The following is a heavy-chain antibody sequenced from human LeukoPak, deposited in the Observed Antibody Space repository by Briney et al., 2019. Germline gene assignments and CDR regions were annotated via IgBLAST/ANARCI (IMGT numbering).Heavy chain of an antibody. J-gene: IGHJ5*02. CDR3: ARTFLWFGDPNWFDP. Sequence: SETLSLTCTVSGGSISSHYWSWIRQPPGKGLEWIGYIYYSGSTNYTNYNPSLKSRVTMSVDTSKNQFSLKLSSVTAADTAVYYCARTFLWFGDPNWFDPWGQGTLVTVSS. D-gene: IGHD3-10*01. CDR1: GGSISSHY. V-gene: IGHV4-59*11. CDR2: IYYSGSTNYT.